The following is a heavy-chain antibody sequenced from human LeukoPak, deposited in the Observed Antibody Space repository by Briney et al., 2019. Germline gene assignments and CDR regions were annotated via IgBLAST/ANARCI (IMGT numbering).Heavy chain of an antibody. V-gene: IGHV3-7*04. CDR1: GFTFSSYW. D-gene: IGHD6-13*01. J-gene: IGHJ4*02. Sequence: GGSLRLXCAASGFTFSSYWMSWVRQAPGKGLEWVANIKQDGSEKYYVDSVKGRFTISRDNAKNSLYLQMNSLRAEDTAVYYCARARGSSSWYYFDYWGQGTLVAVSS. CDR2: IKQDGSEK. CDR3: ARARGSSSWYYFDY.